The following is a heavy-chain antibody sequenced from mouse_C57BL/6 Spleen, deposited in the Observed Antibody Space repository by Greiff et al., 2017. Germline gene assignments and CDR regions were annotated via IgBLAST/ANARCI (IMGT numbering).Heavy chain of an antibody. Sequence: VQLQQPGAELVKPGASVKLSCKASGYTFTSYWMHWVKQRPGQGLEWIGMIHPNSGSTNYNEKFKSKATLTVDKSSSTAYMQLSSLTAEDSAVYYWAREIITAVVSRDYAMDDWGQGTSVTVSA. V-gene: IGHV1-64*01. J-gene: IGHJ4*01. CDR2: IHPNSGST. CDR3: AREIITAVVSRDYAMDD. D-gene: IGHD1-1*01. CDR1: GYTFTSYW.